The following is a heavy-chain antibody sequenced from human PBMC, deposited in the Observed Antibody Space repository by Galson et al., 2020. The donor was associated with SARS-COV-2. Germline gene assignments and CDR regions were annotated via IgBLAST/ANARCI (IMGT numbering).Heavy chain of an antibody. CDR3: ARGKYSSSWYGPLYYFDY. Sequence: SQTLSLTCAVYGGSFSGYYWSWIRQPPGKGLEWIGEINHSGSTNYNPSLKSQVTISVDTSKNQFSLKLSSVTAADTAVYYCARGKYSSSWYGPLYYFDYWGQGTLVTVSS. J-gene: IGHJ4*02. CDR1: GGSFSGYY. CDR2: INHSGST. V-gene: IGHV4-34*01. D-gene: IGHD6-13*01.